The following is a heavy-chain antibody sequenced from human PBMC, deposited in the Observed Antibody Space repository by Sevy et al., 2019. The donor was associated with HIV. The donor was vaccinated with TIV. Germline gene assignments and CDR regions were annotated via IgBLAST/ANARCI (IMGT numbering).Heavy chain of an antibody. J-gene: IGHJ6*02. CDR3: ARGPYYYYGMDV. Sequence: GGSLRLSRAASGFTFSSYDMHWVRQATGKGLEWVSAIGTAGDTYYPGSVKGRFTISRENAKNSLYLQMNGLRAGDTAVYYCARGPYYYYGMDVWGQGTTVTVSS. CDR1: GFTFSSYD. CDR2: IGTAGDT. V-gene: IGHV3-13*01.